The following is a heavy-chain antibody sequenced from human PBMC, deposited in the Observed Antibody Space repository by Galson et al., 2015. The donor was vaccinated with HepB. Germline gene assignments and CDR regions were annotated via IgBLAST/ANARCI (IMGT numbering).Heavy chain of an antibody. Sequence: SETLSLTCTVSGGSISSSSYYWGWIRQPPGTGLEWIGSIYYSGSTYYNPSLKSRVTISVDTSKNQFSLKLSSVTAADTAVYYCARGGAAAAAPSTDWFDPWGQGTLVTVSS. D-gene: IGHD6-13*01. V-gene: IGHV4-39*01. CDR3: ARGGAAAAAPSTDWFDP. CDR1: GGSISSSSYY. J-gene: IGHJ5*02. CDR2: IYYSGST.